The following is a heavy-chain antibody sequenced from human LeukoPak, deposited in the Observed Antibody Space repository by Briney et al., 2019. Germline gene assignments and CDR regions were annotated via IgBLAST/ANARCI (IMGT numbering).Heavy chain of an antibody. Sequence: PSETLSLTCTVSGGSISSYYWSWIRQPPGKGLEWIGYIYYSGSTNYNPSLKSRVTISVDTSKNQFSLKLSSVTAADTAVYYCARQFSTGSRYYFDYWGPGTLVTVSS. CDR3: ARQFSTGSRYYFDY. D-gene: IGHD3-22*01. V-gene: IGHV4-59*08. CDR1: GGSISSYY. J-gene: IGHJ4*02. CDR2: IYYSGST.